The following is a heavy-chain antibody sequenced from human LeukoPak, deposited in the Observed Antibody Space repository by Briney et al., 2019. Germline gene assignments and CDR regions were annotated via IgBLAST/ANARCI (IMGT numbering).Heavy chain of an antibody. CDR3: ARDWYQKAFDI. CDR1: GYTFTGYY. V-gene: IGHV1-2*02. CDR2: INPNSGDT. J-gene: IGHJ3*02. Sequence: ASVKVSCTASGYTFTGYYMHWVRQAPGQGLGWMGWINPNSGDTNYAQKFQGRVTMTRDTSISTAYMELSRLRSDDTAVYYCARDWYQKAFDIWGQGTMVTVSS. D-gene: IGHD2-2*01.